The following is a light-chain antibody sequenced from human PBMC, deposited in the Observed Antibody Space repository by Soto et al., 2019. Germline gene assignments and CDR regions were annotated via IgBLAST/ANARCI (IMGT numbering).Light chain of an antibody. Sequence: EIVLTQSPGTLSLSPGERATLSCRASQSVGSSYLAWYQQKPGQAPRLLIYDASSRATGIPDRFSGSGSGTDFTLTISRLEPEDFATYYCQQSFSTPYTFGQGTELEI. V-gene: IGKV3D-20*02. J-gene: IGKJ2*01. CDR2: DAS. CDR3: QQSFSTPYT. CDR1: QSVGSSY.